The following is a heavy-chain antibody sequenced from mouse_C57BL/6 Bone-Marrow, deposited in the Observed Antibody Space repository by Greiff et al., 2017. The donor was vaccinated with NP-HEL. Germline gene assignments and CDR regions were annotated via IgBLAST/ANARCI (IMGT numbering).Heavy chain of an antibody. CDR1: GYTFTSYG. Sequence: QVQLKESGAELARPGASVKLSCKASGYTFTSYGISWVKQRTGQGLEWIGEIYPRSGNTYYNEKFKGKATLTADKSSSTAYMELRSLTSEDSAVYFCARLTTVVNYAMDYWGQGTSVTVSS. CDR3: ARLTTVVNYAMDY. CDR2: IYPRSGNT. V-gene: IGHV1-81*01. J-gene: IGHJ4*01. D-gene: IGHD1-1*01.